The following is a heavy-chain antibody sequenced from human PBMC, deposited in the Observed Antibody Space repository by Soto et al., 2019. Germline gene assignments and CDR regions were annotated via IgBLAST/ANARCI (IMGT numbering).Heavy chain of an antibody. J-gene: IGHJ4*02. CDR3: ARVRKGGNSADFDY. V-gene: IGHV4-30-2*01. CDR1: GGSISSGCYS. CDR2: IYHSGST. Sequence: SLSLPCAVCGGSISSGCYSWSWIRQPPGKGLEWIGYIYHSGSTYYNPSLKSRVTISVDRSKNQFSLKLSSVTAADTAVYYCARVRKGGNSADFDYWGQGTLVTVSS. D-gene: IGHD2-21*02.